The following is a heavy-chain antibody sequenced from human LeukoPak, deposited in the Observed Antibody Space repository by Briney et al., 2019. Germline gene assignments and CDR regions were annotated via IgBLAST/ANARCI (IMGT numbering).Heavy chain of an antibody. CDR2: IYYSGSN. CDR3: ARGVHGDYRWYFDL. CDR1: GGSISSGGHS. D-gene: IGHD4-17*01. V-gene: IGHV4-30-4*07. J-gene: IGHJ2*01. Sequence: SETLSLTCAVSGGSISSGGHSWSWIRQPPGKGLEWIGYIYYSGSNYYNPSLKSRLTISVDTSKNQFSLRLYSVTAADTAVYYCARGVHGDYRWYFDLWGRGTLVTVSS.